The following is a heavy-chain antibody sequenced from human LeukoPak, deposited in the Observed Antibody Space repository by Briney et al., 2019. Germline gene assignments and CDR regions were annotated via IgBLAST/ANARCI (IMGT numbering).Heavy chain of an antibody. Sequence: ASVKVSCKASGYTFTGHYLHWVRQAPGQGLEWVGWINPKNGGSNYAQKFQGRVTMTRDRAISTAYMELSRLTSDDTAIYYCARDPITIFGVVTGLDYYYYYMDVWGKGTTVTVSS. CDR2: INPKNGGS. J-gene: IGHJ6*03. D-gene: IGHD3-3*01. CDR3: ARDPITIFGVVTGLDYYYYYMDV. CDR1: GYTFTGHY. V-gene: IGHV1-2*02.